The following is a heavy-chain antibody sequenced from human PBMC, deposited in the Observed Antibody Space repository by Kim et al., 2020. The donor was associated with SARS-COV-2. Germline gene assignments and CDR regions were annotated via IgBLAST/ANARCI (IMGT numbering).Heavy chain of an antibody. CDR2: ISWNSGSI. J-gene: IGHJ6*02. CDR3: AKDSAYYDILTAPRYYYYYGMDV. V-gene: IGHV3-9*01. D-gene: IGHD3-9*01. Sequence: GGSLRLSCAASGFTFGDYAMHWVRQAPGKGLEWVSGISWNSGSIGYADSGKGRFTITRDNAKNSLYLQMNSQRAEDTAFYYCAKDSAYYDILTAPRYYYYYGMDVWGQGTTVTVSS. CDR1: GFTFGDYA.